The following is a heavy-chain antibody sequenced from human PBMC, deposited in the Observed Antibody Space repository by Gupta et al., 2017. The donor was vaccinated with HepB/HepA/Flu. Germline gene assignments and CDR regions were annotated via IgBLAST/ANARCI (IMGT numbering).Heavy chain of an antibody. CDR3: AREPLDCSSTSCYIDY. Sequence: EVQLVESGGGLVQPGGSLRLSCGASGFNVSSYSMNWVRQAPGKGLEWVSYISSSSSTIYYADSVKGRFTISRDNAKNSLYLQMNSLRDEDTAVYYCAREPLDCSSTSCYIDYWGQGTLVTVSS. V-gene: IGHV3-48*02. D-gene: IGHD2-2*02. CDR2: ISSSSSTI. J-gene: IGHJ4*02. CDR1: GFNVSSYS.